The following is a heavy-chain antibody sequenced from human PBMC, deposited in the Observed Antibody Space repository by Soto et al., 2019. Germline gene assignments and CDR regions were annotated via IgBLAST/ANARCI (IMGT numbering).Heavy chain of an antibody. J-gene: IGHJ6*02. CDR2: ISSSSSTI. CDR1: GFTFSSYS. Sequence: GGSLRLSCAASGFTFSSYSMNWVRQAPGKGLEWVSYISSSSSTIYYADSVKGRFTISRDNAKNSLYLQMNSLRDEDTAVYYCARDYADSSWYPRDYYYGMDVWGQGTTVTVSS. CDR3: ARDYADSSWYPRDYYYGMDV. V-gene: IGHV3-48*02. D-gene: IGHD6-13*01.